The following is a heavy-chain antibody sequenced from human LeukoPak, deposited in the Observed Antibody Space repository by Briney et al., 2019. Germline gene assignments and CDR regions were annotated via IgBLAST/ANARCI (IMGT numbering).Heavy chain of an antibody. CDR2: IKEDGSDK. Sequence: GGSLRLSCAASGLTFSSYWMSWVRQAPGKGLEWVANIKEDGSDKYYVDFVRGRFTISRDNAKNSLYLQMNSLRAEDTAVYYCARDVTAFDYWGQGGLLTVCS. V-gene: IGHV3-7*05. D-gene: IGHD3-16*01. CDR3: ARDVTAFDY. J-gene: IGHJ4*02. CDR1: GLTFSSYW.